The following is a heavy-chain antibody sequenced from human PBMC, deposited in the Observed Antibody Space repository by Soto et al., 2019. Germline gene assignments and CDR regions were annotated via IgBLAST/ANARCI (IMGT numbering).Heavy chain of an antibody. Sequence: SVSNAWMNWVRQAPGKGLEWVGRIKSKTDGGTTDYAAPVKGRFTISRDDSKNTLYLQMNSLKTEDTAVYYCTTDSMVRGNFDYWGQGTLVTVSS. CDR3: TTDSMVRGNFDY. D-gene: IGHD3-10*01. CDR2: IKSKTDGGTT. V-gene: IGHV3-15*07. J-gene: IGHJ4*02. CDR1: SVSNAW.